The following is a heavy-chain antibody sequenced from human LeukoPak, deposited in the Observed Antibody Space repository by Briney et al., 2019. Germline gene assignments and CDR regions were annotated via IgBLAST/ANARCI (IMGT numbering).Heavy chain of an antibody. Sequence: ASVKVSCKASGYTFTSYAMNWVRQAPGQGLEWMGWINTNTGNPTYAQGFTGRFVFSLDTSVSTAYLQISSLKAEDTAVYYCARGGYCSGGSCYLLFHDTYNWFDPWGQGTLVTVSS. D-gene: IGHD2-15*01. V-gene: IGHV7-4-1*02. CDR3: ARGGYCSGGSCYLLFHDTYNWFDP. J-gene: IGHJ5*02. CDR2: INTNTGNP. CDR1: GYTFTSYA.